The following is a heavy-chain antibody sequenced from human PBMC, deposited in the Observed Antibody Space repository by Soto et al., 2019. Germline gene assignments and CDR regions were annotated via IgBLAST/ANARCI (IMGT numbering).Heavy chain of an antibody. D-gene: IGHD2-2*01. CDR2: INHSGST. Sequence: SETLSLTCAVYGGSFSGYYWSWIRQPPGKGLEWIGEINHSGSTNYNPSLKSRVTISVDTSKNQLSLKLSSVTAADTAVYYCARTRPNYCSSTSCYRLNFDYWGQGTLVTVSS. V-gene: IGHV4-34*01. J-gene: IGHJ4*02. CDR1: GGSFSGYY. CDR3: ARTRPNYCSSTSCYRLNFDY.